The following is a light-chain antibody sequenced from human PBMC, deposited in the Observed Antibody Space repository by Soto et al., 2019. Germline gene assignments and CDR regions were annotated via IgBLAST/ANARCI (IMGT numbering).Light chain of an antibody. Sequence: QSALTQPASVSGSPGQSITISCTGTSSDVGGYKFVSWYQQHPGKAPKLMIFEVSNRPSGISERFSGSKSGNTASLTISGLQAEDEADYYCSSYTSTSTVVFGGGTKVTVL. V-gene: IGLV2-14*01. CDR2: EVS. CDR1: SSDVGGYKF. J-gene: IGLJ2*01. CDR3: SSYTSTSTVV.